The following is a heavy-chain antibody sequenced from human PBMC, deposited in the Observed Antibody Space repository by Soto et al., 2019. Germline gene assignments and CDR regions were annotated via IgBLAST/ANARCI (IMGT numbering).Heavy chain of an antibody. CDR2: IYYSGST. Sequence: QVQLQESGPGLVKPSQTLSLTCTVSGGSISSGGYFWSWIRQHPGKGLEWIGFIYYSGSTYYNPSSESRVTISADTSKNQFSVKLSSVTSADTAVYYCAREGAASYYYCGMDVWGQGTTVTVSS. CDR1: GGSISSGGYF. J-gene: IGHJ6*02. V-gene: IGHV4-31*03. CDR3: AREGAASYYYCGMDV.